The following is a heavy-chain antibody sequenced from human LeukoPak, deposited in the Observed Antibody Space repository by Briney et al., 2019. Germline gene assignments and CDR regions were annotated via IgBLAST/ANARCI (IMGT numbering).Heavy chain of an antibody. Sequence: PGGSLRLSCTASGFTFSDYYMSWIRQAPGKGLEWVSYISFSGSTIYYADSVKGRFTISRDNAKKSLYLQMNSLRAEDTAVYYCARVVVNYYDSSGYGATDYWGQGTLVTASS. D-gene: IGHD3-22*01. CDR2: ISFSGSTI. CDR3: ARVVVNYYDSSGYGATDY. J-gene: IGHJ4*02. CDR1: GFTFSDYY. V-gene: IGHV3-11*01.